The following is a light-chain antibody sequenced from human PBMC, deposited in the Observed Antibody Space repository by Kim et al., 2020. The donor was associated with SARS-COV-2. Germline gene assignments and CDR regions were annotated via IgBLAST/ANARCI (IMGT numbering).Light chain of an antibody. CDR2: GAS. J-gene: IGKJ1*01. V-gene: IGKV3-15*01. CDR3: QQYNNWPRT. Sequence: EIVMTQSPASLSVSPGDRTTLSCRASQSVSSYLAWYQQKPGQAPRLLIYGASTRATGIPARYSGSGSGTEFTLTINSLQSEDFAVYYCQQYNNWPRTFVQGTKVDIK. CDR1: QSVSSY.